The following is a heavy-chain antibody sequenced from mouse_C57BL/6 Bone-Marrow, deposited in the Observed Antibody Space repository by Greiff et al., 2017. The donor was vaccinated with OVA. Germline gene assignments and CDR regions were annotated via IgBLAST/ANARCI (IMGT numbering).Heavy chain of an antibody. CDR2: ISYDGSN. D-gene: IGHD1-1*01. Sequence: EVKLQESGPGLVKPSQSLSLTCSVTGYSITSGYYWNWIRQFPGNKLEWMGYISYDGSNNYNPSLKNRISITRDTSKNQFFLKLNSVTTEDTATYYCAREGKKTYGSSHWYFDVWGTGTTVTVSS. CDR3: AREGKKTYGSSHWYFDV. V-gene: IGHV3-6*01. CDR1: GYSITSGYY. J-gene: IGHJ1*03.